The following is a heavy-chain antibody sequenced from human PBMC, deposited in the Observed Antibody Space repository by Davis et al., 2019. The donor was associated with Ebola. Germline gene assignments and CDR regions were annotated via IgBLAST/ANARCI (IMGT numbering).Heavy chain of an antibody. D-gene: IGHD4-17*01. CDR2: ISGDGKKT. V-gene: IGHV3-74*01. Sequence: GESLKISCAASGFTFSSYWMHWVRQAPGKGLVWASRISGDGKKTNYADFVKGRVTISRDNAKNTLYLQMNSLRAEDTAVYYCARGSTTVTTPLDYWGQGTLVTVSS. CDR1: GFTFSSYW. CDR3: ARGSTTVTTPLDY. J-gene: IGHJ4*02.